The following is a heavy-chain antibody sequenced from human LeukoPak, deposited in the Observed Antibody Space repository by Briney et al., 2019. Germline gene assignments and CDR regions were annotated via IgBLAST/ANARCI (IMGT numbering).Heavy chain of an antibody. V-gene: IGHV3-48*01. CDR2: ISSSSSTI. CDR1: GFTFSSYS. CDR3: ARPEDTVMVSVIGY. J-gene: IGHJ4*02. D-gene: IGHD5-18*01. Sequence: GGSLRLSCAASGFTFSSYSMNWVRQAPGKGLEWVSYISSSSSTIYYADSVKGRFTISRDNAKNSLYLQMNSLRAEDTAVYYCARPEDTVMVSVIGYWGQGTLVTVSS.